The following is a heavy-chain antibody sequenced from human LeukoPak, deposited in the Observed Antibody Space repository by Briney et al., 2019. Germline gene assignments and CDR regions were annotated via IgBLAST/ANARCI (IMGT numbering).Heavy chain of an antibody. CDR3: ARRLLSSSWSHDAFDI. Sequence: PSETLSLTCTVSGGSISSSSYYWGWIRQPPGKELAWIGSIYYSGSTYYNPSLKSRVTISVDTSKNQFSLKLSSVTAADTAVYYCARRLLSSSWSHDAFDIWGQGTMVTVSS. D-gene: IGHD6-13*01. J-gene: IGHJ3*02. V-gene: IGHV4-39*01. CDR2: IYYSGST. CDR1: GGSISSSSYY.